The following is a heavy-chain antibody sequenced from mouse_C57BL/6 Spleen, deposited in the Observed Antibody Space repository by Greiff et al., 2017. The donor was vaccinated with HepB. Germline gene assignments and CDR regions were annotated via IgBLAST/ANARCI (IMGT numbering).Heavy chain of an antibody. J-gene: IGHJ4*01. V-gene: IGHV1-18*01. CDR2: INPNNGGT. Sequence: VQLQQSGPELVKPGASVKIPCKASGYTFTDYNMDWVKQSHGKSLEWIGDINPNNGGTIYNQKFKGKATLTVDKSSSTAYMELRSLTSEDTAVYYCARRITTVVDYAMDYWGQGTSVTVSS. CDR1: GYTFTDYN. CDR3: ARRITTVVDYAMDY. D-gene: IGHD1-1*01.